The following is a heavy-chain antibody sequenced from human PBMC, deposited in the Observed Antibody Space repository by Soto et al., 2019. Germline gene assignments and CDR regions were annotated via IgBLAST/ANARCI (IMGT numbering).Heavy chain of an antibody. CDR1: GFTFRTNA. J-gene: IGHJ1*01. D-gene: IGHD2-21*02. Sequence: LRLSCEAYGFTFRTNAKHWVRQTPGEGLKWVAGISYDATKKYYADSVKGRFTISRDNSKNTLYLQMDSLRTEDTAVYYCVKQAPVGFHCFGTWRQVNPVPASS. CDR3: VKQAPVGFHCFGT. CDR2: ISYDATKK. V-gene: IGHV3-30*18.